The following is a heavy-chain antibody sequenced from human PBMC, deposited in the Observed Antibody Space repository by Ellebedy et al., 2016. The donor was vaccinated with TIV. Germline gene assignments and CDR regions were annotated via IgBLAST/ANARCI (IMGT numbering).Heavy chain of an antibody. CDR3: ARASADCSGGSCYPPARAFDI. V-gene: IGHV4-59*01. Sequence: SETLSLTXTVSGGSISSYYWIWIRQPPGKGLEWIGYIYYSGSTNYNPSLKSRVTISVDTSKNQFSLKLSSVTAADTAVYYCARASADCSGGSCYPPARAFDIWGQGTMVTVSS. J-gene: IGHJ3*02. CDR1: GGSISSYY. D-gene: IGHD2-15*01. CDR2: IYYSGST.